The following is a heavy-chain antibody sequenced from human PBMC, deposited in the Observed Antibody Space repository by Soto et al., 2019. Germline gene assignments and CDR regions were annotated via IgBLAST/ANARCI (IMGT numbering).Heavy chain of an antibody. J-gene: IGHJ5*02. V-gene: IGHV4-30-2*01. CDR1: GGSITSGGYS. CDR2: MYHSGNT. CDR3: ARALLRFRFDP. Sequence: SETLSLTCAVSGGSITSGGYSWGWIRQPPGQGLEWIGYMYHSGNTYYNPSLKGRVTISLDHSRNQFSLRLNSVTAADTAVYYCARALLRFRFDPWGQGTLVTVSS. D-gene: IGHD3-3*01.